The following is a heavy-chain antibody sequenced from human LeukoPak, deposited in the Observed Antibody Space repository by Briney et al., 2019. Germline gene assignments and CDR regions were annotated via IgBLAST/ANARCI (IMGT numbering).Heavy chain of an antibody. J-gene: IGHJ4*02. CDR3: ARESESYDSSGSTFNY. CDR1: GFTFSSYG. D-gene: IGHD3-22*01. V-gene: IGHV3-30*02. Sequence: GGSLRLSCAVSGFTFSSYGMHWVRQAPGKGLEWVAFIRYDGSNKFYADSVKGRFTISRDNSKNTLFLQMNSLRAEDTAVYYCARESESYDSSGSTFNYWGQGTLVTVSS. CDR2: IRYDGSNK.